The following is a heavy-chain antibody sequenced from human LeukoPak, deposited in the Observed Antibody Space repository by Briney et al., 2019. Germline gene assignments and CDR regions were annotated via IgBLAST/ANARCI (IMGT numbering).Heavy chain of an antibody. CDR2: IWYDGSNK. CDR3: ARARHLAGYRNTWYDY. J-gene: IGHJ4*02. V-gene: IGHV3-33*01. Sequence: GGSLRLSCAASGFTFSSYGMHWVRQAPGKGLEWVAVIWYDGSNKYYADSVKGRFTISRDNSKNTLYLQMNSLRAEDTAVYYCARARHLAGYRNTWYDYWGQGTLVTVSS. CDR1: GFTFSSYG. D-gene: IGHD6-13*01.